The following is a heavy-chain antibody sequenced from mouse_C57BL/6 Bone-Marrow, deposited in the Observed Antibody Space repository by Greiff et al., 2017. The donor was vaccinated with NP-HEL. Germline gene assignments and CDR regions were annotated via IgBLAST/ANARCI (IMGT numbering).Heavy chain of an antibody. D-gene: IGHD2-1*01. CDR3: ARRGDGNYSYWYFDV. CDR1: GYTFTSYD. Sequence: VQLQQSGPELVKPGASVKLSCKASGYTFTSYDINWVKQRPGQGLEWIGWIYPRDGSTKYNEKFKGKATLTVDTSSSTAYMELHSLTSEDSAVYFCARRGDGNYSYWYFDVWGTGTTVTVSS. V-gene: IGHV1-85*01. CDR2: IYPRDGST. J-gene: IGHJ1*03.